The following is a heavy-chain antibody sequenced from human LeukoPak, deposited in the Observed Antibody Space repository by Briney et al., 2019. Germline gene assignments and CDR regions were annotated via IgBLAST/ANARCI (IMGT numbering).Heavy chain of an antibody. Sequence: PSETLSLTCTVSGGSISSYYWSWIRQPPGKGLEWIGYICYSGSTNYNPSLKSRVTISVDTSKNQFSLKLSSVTAADTAVYYCARLSFGAAGLTNWFDPWGQGTLVTVSS. V-gene: IGHV4-59*08. CDR2: ICYSGST. D-gene: IGHD6-13*01. CDR3: ARLSFGAAGLTNWFDP. CDR1: GGSISSYY. J-gene: IGHJ5*02.